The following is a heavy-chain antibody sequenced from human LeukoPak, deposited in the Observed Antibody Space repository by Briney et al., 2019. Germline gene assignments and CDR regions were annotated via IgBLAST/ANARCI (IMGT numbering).Heavy chain of an antibody. J-gene: IGHJ4*02. CDR2: IIHSGST. V-gene: IGHV4-39*07. Sequence: SETLSLTCIVSGGSISSSRDYWAWIRQPPGKGLEWIGEIIHSGSTNYNPSLKSRVTISVDTSKNQFSLKVSSVTAADTAVYYCARGDTVAARPGRFDYWGQGTLVTVSS. CDR1: GGSISSSRDY. D-gene: IGHD6-6*01. CDR3: ARGDTVAARPGRFDY.